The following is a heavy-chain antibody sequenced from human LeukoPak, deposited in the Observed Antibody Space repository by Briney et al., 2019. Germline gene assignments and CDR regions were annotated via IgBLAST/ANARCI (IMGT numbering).Heavy chain of an antibody. CDR2: INPSSGGT. CDR1: GGTFSSYA. CDR3: ISEGY. V-gene: IGHV1-2*02. Sequence: ASVKVSCKASGGTFSSYAISWVRQAPGQGLEWMGWINPSSGGTKYAQKFQDRVTMTTDTSISTAYMDLSRLRYDDTAVYYCISEGYWGQGSLVTVSS. J-gene: IGHJ4*02.